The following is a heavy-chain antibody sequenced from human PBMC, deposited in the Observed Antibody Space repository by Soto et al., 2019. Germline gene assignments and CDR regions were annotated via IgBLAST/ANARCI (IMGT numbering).Heavy chain of an antibody. Sequence: QVQLQESGPGLVKPSETLSLTCTVSGGSISSYYWSWIRQPPGKGLEWIGYIYYSGSTNYNPSLKSRVTISVDTSKNQFSRKLSSVTAADTAVYYCARDYGSGSYVVGYWGQGTLVTVSS. J-gene: IGHJ4*02. CDR3: ARDYGSGSYVVGY. CDR2: IYYSGST. D-gene: IGHD3-10*01. V-gene: IGHV4-59*01. CDR1: GGSISSYY.